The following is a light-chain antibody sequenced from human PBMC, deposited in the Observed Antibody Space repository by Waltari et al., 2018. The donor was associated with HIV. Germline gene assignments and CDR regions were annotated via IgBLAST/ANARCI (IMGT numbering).Light chain of an antibody. CDR2: RNN. J-gene: IGLJ1*01. CDR3: AAWDDSLNSFV. Sequence: QSVLTQPPSESATPGQRVTISCSGGSSNTGSNYVYWYQQIPGTPPKLLIYRNNPRPSRVPDRVSGSKSGTSASLAISGLQSEDEADYYCAAWDDSLNSFVFGTGTRVTVL. CDR1: SSNTGSNY. V-gene: IGLV1-47*01.